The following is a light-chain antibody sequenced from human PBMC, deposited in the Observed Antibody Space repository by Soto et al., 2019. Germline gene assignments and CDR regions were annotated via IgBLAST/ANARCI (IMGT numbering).Light chain of an antibody. Sequence: AIRMTQSPSSLSASTGDRVTITCRASQGISSYLAWYQQKPGKAPKLLIYAASTLQSGVPSRFSRITSGPDLTLTMSLLPSDDFATYCCQHYYIYPQMFGQGT. J-gene: IGKJ1*01. CDR3: QHYYIYPQM. CDR2: AAS. CDR1: QGISSY. V-gene: IGKV1-8*01.